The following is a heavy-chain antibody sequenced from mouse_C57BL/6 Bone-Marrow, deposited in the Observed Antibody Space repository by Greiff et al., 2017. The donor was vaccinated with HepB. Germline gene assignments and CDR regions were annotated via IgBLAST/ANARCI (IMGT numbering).Heavy chain of an antibody. J-gene: IGHJ1*03. Sequence: VQLQQSGTVLARPGASVKMSCKPSGYTFTSYWMHWVKQRPGQGLEWIGAIYPGNSDTSYNQKFKGKAKLTAVTSASTAYMELSSLTNEDSAVYYCTRSKEYGNYWYFDVWGTGTTVTVSS. CDR3: TRSKEYGNYWYFDV. V-gene: IGHV1-5*01. D-gene: IGHD2-1*01. CDR1: GYTFTSYW. CDR2: IYPGNSDT.